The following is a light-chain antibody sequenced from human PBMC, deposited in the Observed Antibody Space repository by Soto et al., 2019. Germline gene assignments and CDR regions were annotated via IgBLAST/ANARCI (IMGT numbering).Light chain of an antibody. J-gene: IGKJ3*01. CDR2: AAS. CDR3: QKYDPAPFT. V-gene: IGKV1-27*01. CDR1: QGIRNY. Sequence: DIQMTQSPSSLSASVGDRVTISCRASQGIRNYLSWYQQKPGKVPKLLIYAASTLQSGVPSRFSGSGSGTDFSLTISSLQPEDVATYYCQKYDPAPFTFGPGTKVDIK.